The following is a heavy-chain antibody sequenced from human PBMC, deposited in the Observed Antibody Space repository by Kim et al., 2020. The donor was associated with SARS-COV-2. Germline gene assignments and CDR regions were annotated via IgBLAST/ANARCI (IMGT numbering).Heavy chain of an antibody. CDR1: GFTFSSYG. CDR2: ISYDGSNK. Sequence: GGSLRLSCAASGFTFSSYGMHWVRQAPGKGLEWVAVISYDGSNKYYADSVKGRFTISRDNSKNTLYLQMNSLRAEDTAVYYCARDRDSSGWSSYLFDYWGQGTLVTVSS. V-gene: IGHV3-33*05. J-gene: IGHJ4*02. CDR3: ARDRDSSGWSSYLFDY. D-gene: IGHD6-19*01.